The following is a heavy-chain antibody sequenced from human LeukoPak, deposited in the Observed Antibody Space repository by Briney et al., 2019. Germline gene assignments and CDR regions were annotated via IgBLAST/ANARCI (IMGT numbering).Heavy chain of an antibody. J-gene: IGHJ4*02. CDR3: ATSLGPLTEY. CDR2: ISYDGSNK. CDR1: GFTFSSYG. V-gene: IGHV3-30*03. D-gene: IGHD7-27*01. Sequence: QPGRSLRLSCAASGFTFSSYGMHWVRQAPGKGLEWVAVISYDGSNKYYADPVKGRFTISRDNAKNTLYLQMNSLKGEDTAVYYCATSLGPLTEYWGQGTLVTVSS.